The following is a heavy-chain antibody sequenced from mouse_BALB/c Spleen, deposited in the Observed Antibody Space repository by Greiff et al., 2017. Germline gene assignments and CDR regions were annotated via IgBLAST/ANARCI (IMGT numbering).Heavy chain of an antibody. CDR3: ARRGGNYYAMDY. CDR2: ISSGGGST. J-gene: IGHJ4*01. CDR1: GFAFSSYD. Sequence: EVQVVESGGGLVKPGGSLKLSCAASGFAFSSYDMSWVRQTPEKRLEWVAYISSGGGSTYYPDTVKGRFTISRDNAKNTLYLQMSSLKSEDTAMYYCARRGGNYYAMDYWGQGTSVTVSS. V-gene: IGHV5-12-1*01. D-gene: IGHD1-1*02.